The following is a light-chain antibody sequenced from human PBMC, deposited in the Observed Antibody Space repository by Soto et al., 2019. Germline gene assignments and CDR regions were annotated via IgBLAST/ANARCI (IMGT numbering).Light chain of an antibody. V-gene: IGLV2-23*01. Sequence: QSALTQPASVSGSPGQSVTISCIGTSSDFGTYKLFSWYQQHPKKAPKLIIYEGTKRPSGVSNRFSGSKSGDTASLTVSGLQAEDEADYFCGSYGGTFSVFGGGTKLTVL. CDR2: EGT. CDR1: SSDFGTYKL. J-gene: IGLJ3*02. CDR3: GSYGGTFSV.